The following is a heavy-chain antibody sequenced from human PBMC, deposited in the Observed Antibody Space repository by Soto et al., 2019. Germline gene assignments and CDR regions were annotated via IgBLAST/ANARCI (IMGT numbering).Heavy chain of an antibody. CDR1: GFTFSSYG. V-gene: IGHV3-33*01. J-gene: IGHJ6*02. CDR3: AREVLEDYGDYVDHHCRLAV. D-gene: IGHD4-17*01. CDR2: IWYDGSNK. Sequence: GGSLRLSCAASGFTFSSYGMHWVRQAPGKGLEWVAVIWYDGSNKYYADSVKGRFTISRDNSKNTLYLQMNSLRAEDTAVYYCAREVLEDYGDYVDHHCRLAVWGQGTTVTVAS.